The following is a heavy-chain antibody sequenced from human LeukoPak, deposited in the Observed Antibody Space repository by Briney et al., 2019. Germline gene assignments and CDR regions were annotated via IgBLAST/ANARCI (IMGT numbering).Heavy chain of an antibody. J-gene: IGHJ6*03. CDR2: MTYDGSKR. Sequence: GSLRLSCVVSGFNLQNYAMSWVRQAPGKGLEWVAFMTYDGSKRPYADSVKGRFTISRDNSKNTLYLQMDGLRSEDTAIYYCAKNRRIFGRTLQRHYMDVWGKGTTVAVSS. V-gene: IGHV3-30-3*02. CDR1: GFNLQNYA. CDR3: AKNRRIFGRTLQRHYMDV. D-gene: IGHD3-3*01.